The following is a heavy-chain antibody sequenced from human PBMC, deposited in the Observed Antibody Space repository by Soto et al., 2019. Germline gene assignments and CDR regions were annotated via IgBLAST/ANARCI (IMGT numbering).Heavy chain of an antibody. CDR3: ARESDILTGPYGMDV. V-gene: IGHV3-33*01. J-gene: IGHJ6*02. CDR1: GFTFSSYR. Sequence: QVQLVESGGGGVQPGRSLRLSCAAFGFTFSSYRMHWVRQAPGKGLEWVAVIWYDGSNKYYADSVKGRFTISRDNSKNTLYLQMNSLRAEDTAVYYCARESDILTGPYGMDVWGQGTTVTVSS. CDR2: IWYDGSNK. D-gene: IGHD3-9*01.